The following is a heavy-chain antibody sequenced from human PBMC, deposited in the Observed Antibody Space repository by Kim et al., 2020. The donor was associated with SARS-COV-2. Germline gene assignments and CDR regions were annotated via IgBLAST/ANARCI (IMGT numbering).Heavy chain of an antibody. D-gene: IGHD3-16*02. V-gene: IGHV3-11*05. CDR1: GFTFSDYY. CDR3: ARVGYDYVWGSYRDYYYYYGMDV. J-gene: IGHJ6*04. CDR2: ISSSSSDT. Sequence: GGSLRLSCTASGFTFSDYYMSWIRQAPGKGLEWVSYISSSSSDTNYADSVKGRFTISRDNAKNSLYLQMNSLRAEDTAVYYCARVGYDYVWGSYRDYYYYYGMDVWGKGTTVTVSS.